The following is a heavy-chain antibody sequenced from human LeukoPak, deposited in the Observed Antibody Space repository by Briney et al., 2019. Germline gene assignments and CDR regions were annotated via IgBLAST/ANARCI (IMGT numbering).Heavy chain of an antibody. V-gene: IGHV3-23*01. CDR1: RFTFSNYA. J-gene: IGHJ4*02. D-gene: IGHD2-2*01. CDR2: ISDSGIST. Sequence: PGGTLTLSCGASRFTFSNYAMSWVRQAPGKGLEWVSAISDSGISTYYAHSAKRRCSIYRDNTKNTLYLQMNSLRADDTAVYYCARDSGYCSSTTCRLEYWGQGTMAPVSS. CDR3: ARDSGYCSSTTCRLEY.